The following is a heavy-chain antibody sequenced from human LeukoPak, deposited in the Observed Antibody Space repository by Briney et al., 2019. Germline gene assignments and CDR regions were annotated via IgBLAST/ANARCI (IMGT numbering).Heavy chain of an antibody. D-gene: IGHD3-10*02. J-gene: IGHJ6*04. CDR1: GFTFSSYG. V-gene: IGHV3-30*18. CDR2: ISYVGSNN. CDR3: AELGITMIGGV. Sequence: PGGSLRLSCVASGFTFSSYGMHWVRQAPGRGLEWVAVISYVGSNNYYADSVKGRFTISRDNAKNSLYLQMNSLRAEDTAVYYCAELGITMIGGVWGKGTTVTISS.